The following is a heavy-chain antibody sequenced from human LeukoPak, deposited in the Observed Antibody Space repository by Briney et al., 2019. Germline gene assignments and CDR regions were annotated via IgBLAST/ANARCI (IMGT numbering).Heavy chain of an antibody. Sequence: GRSLRLSCAPSGFAFSSYSMNWVREGPREGLEWVSSISSSSSSIYYADSVKGRFTISRDNAKNSLYLQMTILTAEDTALYYCARGFGSAGGWFDPWGQGTLVTVSS. J-gene: IGHJ5*02. V-gene: IGHV3-21*01. CDR2: ISSSSSSI. CDR3: ARGFGSAGGWFDP. CDR1: GFAFSSYS. D-gene: IGHD3-10*01.